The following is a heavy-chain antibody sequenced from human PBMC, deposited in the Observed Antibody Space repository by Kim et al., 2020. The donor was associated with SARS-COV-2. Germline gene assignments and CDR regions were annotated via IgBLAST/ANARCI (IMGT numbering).Heavy chain of an antibody. J-gene: IGHJ4*01. V-gene: IGHV4-34*01. CDR1: GGSFSGYY. D-gene: IGHD3-3*01. CDR3: ARGVRYYDFWSGYYYFDY. CDR2: ISHSGST. Sequence: SETLSLTCAVYGGSFSGYYWSWIRQPPGKGLEWIGEISHSGSTNYNPSLKSRVTISVDTSKNQFSLKLSSVTAADTAVYYCARGVRYYDFWSGYYYFDY.